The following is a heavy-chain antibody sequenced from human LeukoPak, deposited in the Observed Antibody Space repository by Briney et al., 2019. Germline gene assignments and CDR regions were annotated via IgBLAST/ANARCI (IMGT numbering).Heavy chain of an antibody. V-gene: IGHV3-23*01. D-gene: IGHD3-22*01. Sequence: GGSLRLSCAASGFTFAAYAMTWVRQAPGKGLEGVSGVSASTGSTYNADSVKGRFTISRDNSKNTLYLQMGSLRAEDMAVYYCARGWEPDYYDSSGYYGGNMDVWGQGTTVTVSS. J-gene: IGHJ6*02. CDR1: GFTFAAYA. CDR3: ARGWEPDYYDSSGYYGGNMDV. CDR2: VSASTGST.